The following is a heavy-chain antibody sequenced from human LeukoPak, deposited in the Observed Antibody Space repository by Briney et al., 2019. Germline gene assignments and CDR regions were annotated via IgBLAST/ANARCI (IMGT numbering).Heavy chain of an antibody. CDR3: ARKLRGSSYNWFDP. CDR2: ISAYNGNT. J-gene: IGHJ5*02. D-gene: IGHD6-6*01. Sequence: EASVKGSCKASGYTFTGYYMHWVRQAPGQGLEWMGWISAYNGNTNYAQKLQGRVTMTTDTSTSTAYMELRSLRSDDTAVYYCARKLRGSSYNWFDPWGQGTLVTVSS. CDR1: GYTFTGYY. V-gene: IGHV1-18*04.